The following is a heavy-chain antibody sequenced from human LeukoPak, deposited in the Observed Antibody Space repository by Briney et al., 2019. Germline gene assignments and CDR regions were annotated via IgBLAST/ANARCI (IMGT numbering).Heavy chain of an antibody. CDR3: ARARWYSSDY. D-gene: IGHD5-24*01. CDR2: ISSSGSTI. CDR1: GFTFSSYE. Sequence: TGGSLRLSCAASGFTFSSYEMNWVRQAPGKGLEWVSYISSSGSTIYYADSVKGRFTISRDNAKNTLYLQMNSLRAEDTAVYYCARARWYSSDYWGQGTLVTVSS. J-gene: IGHJ4*02. V-gene: IGHV3-48*03.